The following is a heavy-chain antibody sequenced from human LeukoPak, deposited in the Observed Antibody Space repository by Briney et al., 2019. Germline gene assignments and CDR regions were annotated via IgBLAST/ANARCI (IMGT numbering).Heavy chain of an antibody. Sequence: GSSVKVSCKASGGTFSSYAISWVRQAPGQGLEWMGGTIPIFGTANYAQKFQGRVTITADESTSTAYMELSSLRSEDTAVYYCAREIRGYSGYDPDYYYYYMDVWGKGTTVTVSS. V-gene: IGHV1-69*01. D-gene: IGHD5-12*01. CDR1: GGTFSSYA. J-gene: IGHJ6*03. CDR2: TIPIFGTA. CDR3: AREIRGYSGYDPDYYYYYMDV.